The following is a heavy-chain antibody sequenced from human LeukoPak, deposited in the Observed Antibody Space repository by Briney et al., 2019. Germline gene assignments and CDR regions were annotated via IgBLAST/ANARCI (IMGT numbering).Heavy chain of an antibody. CDR1: GYSISSGYY. V-gene: IGHV4-38-2*02. Sequence: SETLSLTCTVSGYSISSGYYWGWIRQPPGKGLEWIGSIYHSGSTYYNPSLKSRVTISVDTSKNQFSLKLSSVTAADTAVYYCARVSMRRIFGYWGQGTLVTVSS. CDR2: IYHSGST. J-gene: IGHJ4*02. CDR3: ARVSMRRIFGY.